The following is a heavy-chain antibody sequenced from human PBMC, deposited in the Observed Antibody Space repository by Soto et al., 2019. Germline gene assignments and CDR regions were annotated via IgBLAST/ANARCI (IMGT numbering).Heavy chain of an antibody. CDR1: GFTFSSYS. D-gene: IGHD2-21*01. V-gene: IGHV3-21*01. CDR3: ARDLEHCGGDCYFRRDFDY. Sequence: EVQLVESGGGLVKPGGSLRLSCAASGFTFSSYSMNWVRQAPGKGLEWVSSISSSSSYIYYADSVKGRFTISRDNAKNSRYLQMNSLRAEDTAVYYCARDLEHCGGDCYFRRDFDYWGQGTLVTVSS. J-gene: IGHJ4*02. CDR2: ISSSSSYI.